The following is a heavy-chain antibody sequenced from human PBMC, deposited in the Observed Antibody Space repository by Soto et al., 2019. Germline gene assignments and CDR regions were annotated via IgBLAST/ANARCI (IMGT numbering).Heavy chain of an antibody. Sequence: GESLKISCKGSGYSFTSYWIGWVRQMPGKGLEWMGIIYPGDSDTRYSPSFQGQVTISADKSISTAYLQWSSLKASDTATYYCARQGSTTTDYYGMDVWGQGTTVTVSS. J-gene: IGHJ6*02. V-gene: IGHV5-51*01. D-gene: IGHD4-17*01. CDR3: ARQGSTTTDYYGMDV. CDR1: GYSFTSYW. CDR2: IYPGDSDT.